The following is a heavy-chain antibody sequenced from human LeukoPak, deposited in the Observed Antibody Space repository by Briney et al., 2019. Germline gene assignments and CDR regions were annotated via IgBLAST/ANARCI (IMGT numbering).Heavy chain of an antibody. CDR3: ARDLGQYYDTSDNWFDP. Sequence: GGSLRLSCAASGITFSDYYMSWIRQAPGKALEWVSYISSSGNTIYYTDSVKGRFTISRDNAKKSLFLQMNSLRAEDTAVYYCARDLGQYYDTSDNWFDPWGQGTLVTVSS. CDR2: ISSSGNTI. V-gene: IGHV3-11*04. D-gene: IGHD3-22*01. CDR1: GITFSDYY. J-gene: IGHJ5*02.